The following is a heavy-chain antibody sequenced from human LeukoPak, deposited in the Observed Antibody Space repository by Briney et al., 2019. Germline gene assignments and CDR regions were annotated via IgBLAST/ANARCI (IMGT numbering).Heavy chain of an antibody. Sequence: PSETLSLTCAVYGGSFSGYYWSWTRQPPGKGLEWSGEINHSGSTNYNPSLKSRVTISVDTSKNQFSLTLSSGTAADTAVYYCARGPPFTYYYDSSGSYYYYGMDVWGQGTTVTVSS. CDR1: GGSFSGYY. CDR3: ARGPPFTYYYDSSGSYYYYGMDV. J-gene: IGHJ6*02. CDR2: INHSGST. D-gene: IGHD3-22*01. V-gene: IGHV4-34*01.